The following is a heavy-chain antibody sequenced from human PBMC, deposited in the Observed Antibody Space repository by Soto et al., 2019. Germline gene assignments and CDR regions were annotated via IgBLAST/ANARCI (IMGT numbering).Heavy chain of an antibody. Sequence: PSEPLSLTCAVSGGSFSSYSWTWIRQPPGQGLEWIGEINDRGTTNYNPSLKSRVTISVDTSKNQVSLKLRSVTAADTAVYYCARGARPETQIVMTAATSDYFDYWGQGNVVTVSS. CDR3: ARGARPETQIVMTAATSDYFDY. J-gene: IGHJ4*02. CDR1: GGSFSSYS. D-gene: IGHD1-1*01. V-gene: IGHV4-34*01. CDR2: INDRGTT.